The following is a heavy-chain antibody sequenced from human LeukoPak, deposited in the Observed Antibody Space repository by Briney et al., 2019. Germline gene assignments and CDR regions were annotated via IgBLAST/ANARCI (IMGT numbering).Heavy chain of an antibody. Sequence: GGSLRLSCAASGFTFSSYAISWVRQAPGKGLEWVSAISGSGGSTYYADSVKGRFTISRDNSKNTLYLQMNSLRAEDTAVYYCAKVRVLLLWFGEFDAFDIWGQGKMVTVSS. CDR2: ISGSGGST. CDR1: GFTFSSYA. CDR3: AKVRVLLLWFGEFDAFDI. J-gene: IGHJ3*02. D-gene: IGHD3-10*01. V-gene: IGHV3-23*01.